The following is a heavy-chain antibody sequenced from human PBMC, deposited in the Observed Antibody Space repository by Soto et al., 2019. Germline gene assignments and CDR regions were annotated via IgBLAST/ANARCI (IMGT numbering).Heavy chain of an antibody. V-gene: IGHV3-53*01. CDR2: IYSGGST. CDR3: ARWRYYYYYGMDV. J-gene: IGHJ6*02. CDR1: GFTVSSNY. Sequence: GGSLRLSCAASGFTVSSNYMSWVRQAPGKGLEWVSVIYSGGSTYYADSVKGRFTISRDNSKNTLYLQMNSLGAEDTAVYYCARWRYYYYYGMDVWGQGTTVTVYS.